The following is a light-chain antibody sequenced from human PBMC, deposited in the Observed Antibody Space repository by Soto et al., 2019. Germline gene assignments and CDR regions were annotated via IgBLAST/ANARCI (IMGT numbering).Light chain of an antibody. Sequence: DIQMTQSPSSLSASVGDRVTITCRASQNISSYLSWYHHKPGKAPKLLIYAASTLQSGVPSRFSGSGSGTDFTLTISSLQPEDFATYYCQQSYSTPPYTFGQGTKLDIK. CDR3: QQSYSTPPYT. J-gene: IGKJ2*01. CDR1: QNISSY. CDR2: AAS. V-gene: IGKV1-39*01.